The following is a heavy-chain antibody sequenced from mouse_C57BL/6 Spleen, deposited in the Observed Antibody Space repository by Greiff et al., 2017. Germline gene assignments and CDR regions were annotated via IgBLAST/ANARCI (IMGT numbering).Heavy chain of an antibody. J-gene: IGHJ4*01. V-gene: IGHV1-61*01. CDR2: IYPSDSET. Sequence: QVQLQQPGAELVRPGSSVKLSCKASGYTFTSYWMDWVKQRPGQGLEWIGNIYPSDSETHYNQKFKDKATLTVDKSSSTAYMQLSSLTSEDSAVYYCAHGSSSDYYAMDYWGQGTSVTVSS. CDR1: GYTFTSYW. CDR3: AHGSSSDYYAMDY. D-gene: IGHD1-1*01.